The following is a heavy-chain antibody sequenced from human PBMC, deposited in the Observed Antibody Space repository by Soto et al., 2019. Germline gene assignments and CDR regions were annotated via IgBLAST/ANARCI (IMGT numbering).Heavy chain of an antibody. CDR3: ARGTRFLEWLLYYYGMDV. CDR1: GGSFSGYY. J-gene: IGHJ6*02. CDR2: INHSGST. Sequence: SETLSLTCAVYGGSFSGYYWSWIRQPPGKGLEWIGEINHSGSTNYNPSLKSRVTISVDTSKNQFSLKLSSVTAADTAVYYCARGTRFLEWLLYYYGMDVWGQGTTVTVSS. D-gene: IGHD3-3*01. V-gene: IGHV4-34*01.